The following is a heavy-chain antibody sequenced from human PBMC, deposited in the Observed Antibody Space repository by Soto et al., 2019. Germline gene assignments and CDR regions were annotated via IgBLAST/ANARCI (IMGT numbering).Heavy chain of an antibody. D-gene: IGHD6-13*01. CDR1: GFTVSNNH. CDR2: IYSGDNT. Sequence: VQLVESGGGLVQPGGSLRLSCAASGFTVSNNHMTWVRQAPGKGLEWVSLIYSGDNTYYADSVMGRFTISRDNSKNTLYLQMNSLRVEDTAVYYCAGDGGGVSWYGYWGQGTLVTVSS. CDR3: AGDGGGVSWYGY. V-gene: IGHV3-66*01. J-gene: IGHJ4*02.